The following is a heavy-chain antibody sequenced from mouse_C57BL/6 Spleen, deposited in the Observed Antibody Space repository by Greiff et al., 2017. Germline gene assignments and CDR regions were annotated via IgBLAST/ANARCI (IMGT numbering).Heavy chain of an antibody. J-gene: IGHJ2*01. Sequence: VQLQQPGAELVRPGSSVKLSCKASGYTFTSYWMDWVKQRPGQGLEWIGNIYPSDSETHYNQKFKDKATLTVDKSSSTAYMQLSSLTSEDSAVYYCARNGYDGTWFDFDYWGQGTTLTVSS. CDR2: IYPSDSET. CDR1: GYTFTSYW. V-gene: IGHV1-61*01. CDR3: ARNGYDGTWFDFDY. D-gene: IGHD2-2*01.